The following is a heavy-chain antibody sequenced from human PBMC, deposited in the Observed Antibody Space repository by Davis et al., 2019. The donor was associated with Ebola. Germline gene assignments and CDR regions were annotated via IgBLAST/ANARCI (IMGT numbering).Heavy chain of an antibody. CDR2: IWYDGSNK. CDR3: ARTIRYCSSTSCPSPYYGMDV. V-gene: IGHV3-33*01. D-gene: IGHD2-2*01. J-gene: IGHJ6*02. Sequence: GESLKISCAASGFTFSSYGMHWVRQAPGKGLEWVAVIWYDGSNKYYADSVKGRFTISRDNSKNTLYLQMNSLRAEDTAVYYCARTIRYCSSTSCPSPYYGMDVWGQGTTVTVSS. CDR1: GFTFSSYG.